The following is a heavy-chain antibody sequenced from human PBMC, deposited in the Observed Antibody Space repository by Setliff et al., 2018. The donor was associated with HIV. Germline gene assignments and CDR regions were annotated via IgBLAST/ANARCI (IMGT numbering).Heavy chain of an antibody. CDR1: GGTFSSYA. Sequence: SVKVSCKASGGTFSSYAISWVRQAPGQGLEWMGRVIPIFDRSHYAEKFQGRVTMTADKSTSTAYMELSSLRSDDSAMYYCAREGPCGNSCYSNYWGQGTLVTVSS. CDR3: AREGPCGNSCYSNY. J-gene: IGHJ4*02. D-gene: IGHD2-15*01. V-gene: IGHV1-69*04. CDR2: VIPIFDRS.